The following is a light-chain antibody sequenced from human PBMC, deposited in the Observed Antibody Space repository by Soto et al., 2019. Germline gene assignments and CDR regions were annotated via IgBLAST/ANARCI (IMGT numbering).Light chain of an antibody. J-gene: IGKJ4*01. CDR2: DAS. V-gene: IGKV1-33*01. Sequence: DILMTQSPSSLSASVGDRVTITCQASQDISNYLNWYQQKPGKAPKLLIYDASNLETGVPSRFSGSGSGTDFTFTISSLQPEDIPTYYCQQYDNLPLTFGGGTKVEIK. CDR1: QDISNY. CDR3: QQYDNLPLT.